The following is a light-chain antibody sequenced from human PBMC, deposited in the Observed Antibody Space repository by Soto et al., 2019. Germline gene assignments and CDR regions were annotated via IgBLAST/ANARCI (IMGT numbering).Light chain of an antibody. CDR3: SSYAGSNSFV. V-gene: IGLV2-14*01. CDR2: QVS. J-gene: IGLJ1*01. CDR1: SSDVGGYYY. Sequence: QSVLTQPASVSGSPGQSITISCTGTSSDVGGYYYVSWYQHHPGKAPKLMIYQVSNRPSGVSNRFSGSKSGSTASLTVSGVQADDEADYYCSSYAGSNSFVFGTGTKV.